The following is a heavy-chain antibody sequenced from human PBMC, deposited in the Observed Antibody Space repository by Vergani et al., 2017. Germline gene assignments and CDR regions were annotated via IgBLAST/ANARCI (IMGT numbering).Heavy chain of an antibody. CDR3: ARDPPGIVGVHWFDP. D-gene: IGHD1-26*01. J-gene: IGHJ5*02. CDR1: GGTFSSYT. CDR2: IIPILGIA. V-gene: IGHV1-69*08. Sequence: QVQLVQSGAEVKKPGSSVKVSCKASGGTFSSYTISWVRQAPGQGLEWMGRIIPILGIANYAQKFQGRVTITADKSTSTAYMELSSLRSEDTAVYYCARDPPGIVGVHWFDPRGQGTLVTVSS.